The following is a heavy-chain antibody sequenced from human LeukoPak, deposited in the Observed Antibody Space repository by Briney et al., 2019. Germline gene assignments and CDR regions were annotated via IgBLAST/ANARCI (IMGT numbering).Heavy chain of an antibody. CDR2: INAGNGNT. CDR1: GYTFTSYA. J-gene: IGHJ6*02. CDR3: ASQYSSSYYYYYYGMDV. Sequence: ASVKVSCTASGYTFTSYAMHWVRQAPGQRLEWMGWINAGNGNTKYSQKFQGRVTITRDTSASTAYMELSSLRSEDTAVYYCASQYSSSYYYYYYGMDVWGQGTTVTVSS. V-gene: IGHV1-3*01. D-gene: IGHD6-13*01.